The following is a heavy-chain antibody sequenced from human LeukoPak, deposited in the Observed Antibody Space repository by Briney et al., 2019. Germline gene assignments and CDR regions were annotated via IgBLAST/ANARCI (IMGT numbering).Heavy chain of an antibody. CDR3: ATLYGSGHLFDY. CDR1: GYSFTSYW. D-gene: IGHD3-10*01. V-gene: IGHV5-51*01. Sequence: GEALNISCKCCGYSFTSYWIGWVRQTPGKGVWWMDIIYPGESDTRSDPSFQGQVTISADKSISPPYPQWSSLKASDPAMYYCATLYGSGHLFDYWGQGTLVTV. CDR2: IYPGESDT. J-gene: IGHJ4*02.